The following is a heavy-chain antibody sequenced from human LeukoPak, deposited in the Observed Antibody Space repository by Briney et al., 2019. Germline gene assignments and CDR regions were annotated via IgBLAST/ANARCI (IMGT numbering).Heavy chain of an antibody. J-gene: IGHJ5*02. V-gene: IGHV1-8*01. D-gene: IGHD4-17*01. Sequence: GASVKVSCKASGYTFTSYDINWVRQATGQGLEWMGWMNPNSGNTGYAQKFQGRVTMTRNTSISTAYMELSSLRSEDTAVYYCARRRQTYGDYRRNINWFDPWGQGTLVTVSS. CDR3: ARRRQTYGDYRRNINWFDP. CDR2: MNPNSGNT. CDR1: GYTFTSYD.